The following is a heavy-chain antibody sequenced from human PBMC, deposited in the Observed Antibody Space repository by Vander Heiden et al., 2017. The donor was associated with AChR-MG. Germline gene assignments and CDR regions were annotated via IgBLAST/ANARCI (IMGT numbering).Heavy chain of an antibody. V-gene: IGHV3-33*01. CDR1: GFTFSSYG. D-gene: IGHD1-1*01. CDR2: IWYDGSNK. J-gene: IGHJ4*02. Sequence: VQLVESGGGVVQPGRSLRLSCAASGFTFSSYGMHWVRQAPGKGLEWVAVIWYDGSNKYYADSVKGRFTISRDNSKNTLYLQMNSLRAEDTAVYYCARDLPHNWNDVGTIDYWGQGTLVTVSS. CDR3: ARDLPHNWNDVGTIDY.